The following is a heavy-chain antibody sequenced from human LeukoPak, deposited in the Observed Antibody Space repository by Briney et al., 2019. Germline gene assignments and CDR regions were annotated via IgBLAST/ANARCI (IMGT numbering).Heavy chain of an antibody. CDR1: GFTLSSYW. CDR3: ARWDSGSYYGIGD. Sequence: GGSLRLSCAASGFTLSSYWMSWVRQAPGKGLEWVANIKQDGSEEYYVDSVKGRFTTSRDNAKNLLFLQMNSLRGEDTAVYHCARWDSGSYYGIGDWGQGTLVTVSS. J-gene: IGHJ1*01. CDR2: IKQDGSEE. V-gene: IGHV3-7*01. D-gene: IGHD1-26*01.